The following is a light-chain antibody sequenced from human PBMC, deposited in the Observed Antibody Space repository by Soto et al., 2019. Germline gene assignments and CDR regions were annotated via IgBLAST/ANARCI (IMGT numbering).Light chain of an antibody. J-gene: IGLJ2*01. CDR1: SSDVGGYNY. Sequence: QSALTQPASVSGSPGQSMTISCTGTSSDVGGYNYVSWYQQHPGKAPKLMIYDFSNRPSGVSNPFSGSKSGNPTSLTISGLQAENEADYYCISYTSSSTVVFAAGTKLTVL. CDR3: ISYTSSSTVV. V-gene: IGLV2-14*01. CDR2: DFS.